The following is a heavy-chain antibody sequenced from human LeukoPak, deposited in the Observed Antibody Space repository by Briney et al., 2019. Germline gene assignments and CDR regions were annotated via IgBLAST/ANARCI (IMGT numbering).Heavy chain of an antibody. J-gene: IGHJ4*02. Sequence: GGSLRLSCAASGFTFSNYWMIWVRQAPGKGLEWVGNIKQDGSEKRYADSVRGRFSISRDNAKNSLYLQMNSLRAEDTAVYYCARSYSSSRGTFDYWGQGTLVTVSS. V-gene: IGHV3-7*04. D-gene: IGHD6-6*01. CDR2: IKQDGSEK. CDR1: GFTFSNYW. CDR3: ARSYSSSRGTFDY.